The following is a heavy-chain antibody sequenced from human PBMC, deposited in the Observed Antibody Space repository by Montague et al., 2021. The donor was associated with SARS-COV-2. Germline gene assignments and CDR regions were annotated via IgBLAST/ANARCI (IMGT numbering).Heavy chain of an antibody. CDR1: GGSISSYY. J-gene: IGHJ6*02. CDR2: IYYSGST. D-gene: IGHD4-17*01. V-gene: IGHV4-59*01. Sequence: SETLSLTCAVSGGSISSYYWSWIRQPPGKGLEWIGYIYYSGSTNYNPSLKSRVTISVDTSKNQFSLKLSSVTAADTAVYYCAREPSYGDYILLFYYYYGMDVWGQGTTVTVSS. CDR3: AREPSYGDYILLFYYYYGMDV.